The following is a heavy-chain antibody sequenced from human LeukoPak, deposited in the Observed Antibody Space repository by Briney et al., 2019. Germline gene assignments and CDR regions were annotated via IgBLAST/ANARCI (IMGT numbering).Heavy chain of an antibody. CDR3: ARYDTIFGATDY. D-gene: IGHD3-3*01. CDR2: IDPSDSYT. Sequence: GESLKISCKGSGYSFTSYWISWVRQMPGKGLEWMGRIDPSDSYTNSSPSFQGHVTISADKSISTAYLQWSSLKASDTAMYYCARYDTIFGATDYWGQGTLVTVSS. V-gene: IGHV5-10-1*01. J-gene: IGHJ4*02. CDR1: GYSFTSYW.